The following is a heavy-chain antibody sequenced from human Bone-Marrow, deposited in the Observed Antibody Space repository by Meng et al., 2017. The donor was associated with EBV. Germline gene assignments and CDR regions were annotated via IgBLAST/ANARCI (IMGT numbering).Heavy chain of an antibody. Sequence: EVQLLESGGGLVQPGGSLRRSCAASGLTFSSYAMSWARQAPGKGLEWVSAISGSGGSTYYADSVKGRFTISRDNSKNTLYLQMNSLRAEDTAVYYCAKKKGAAFIVATTPYYFDYWGQGTLVTVSS. CDR2: ISGSGGST. CDR1: GLTFSSYA. V-gene: IGHV3-23*01. D-gene: IGHD5-12*01. J-gene: IGHJ4*02. CDR3: AKKKGAAFIVATTPYYFDY.